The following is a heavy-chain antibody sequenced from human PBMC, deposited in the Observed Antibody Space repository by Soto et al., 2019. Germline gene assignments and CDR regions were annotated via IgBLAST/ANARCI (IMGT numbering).Heavy chain of an antibody. V-gene: IGHV4-39*01. CDR1: GGSISSSSYY. J-gene: IGHJ4*02. Sequence: SETLSLTCTVSGGSISSSSYYWGWIRQPPGKGLERIGSIYYSGSTYYNPSLKSRVTISVDTSKNQFSLKLSSVTAADTAVYYCARQGDRFLEWLFDYWGQGTLVTVSS. CDR3: ARQGDRFLEWLFDY. CDR2: IYYSGST. D-gene: IGHD3-3*01.